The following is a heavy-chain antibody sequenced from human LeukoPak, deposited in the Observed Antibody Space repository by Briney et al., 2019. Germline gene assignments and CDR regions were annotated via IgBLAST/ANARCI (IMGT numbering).Heavy chain of an antibody. Sequence: PGGSLRLSCAASGFTFSSYGMNWVRQAPGKGLEWVSYISISSTTIYYADSVKGRFTISRDNAKNSLYLQMNSLRDEDTAVYYCARGLRYSSSWYNFDYWGQGTLVTVSS. V-gene: IGHV3-48*02. CDR1: GFTFSSYG. D-gene: IGHD6-13*01. CDR2: ISISSTTI. CDR3: ARGLRYSSSWYNFDY. J-gene: IGHJ4*02.